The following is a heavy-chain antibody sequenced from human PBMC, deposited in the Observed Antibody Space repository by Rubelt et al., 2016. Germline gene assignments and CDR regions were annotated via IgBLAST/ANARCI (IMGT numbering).Heavy chain of an antibody. D-gene: IGHD3-22*01. V-gene: IGHV4-39*07. CDR3: AREEYYYDSSGYFD. CDR2: LYSGDT. J-gene: IGHJ4*02. Sequence: QLHLHESGPGLVRPSETLSLTCTVSGDSISTTNYYWGWIRQPPGKGRQWIGSLYSGDTYYNPSHRGRGTLSLDTSMNQFSLKLGSVTAADTAVYYCAREEYYYDSSGYFDWGQGTLVTVSS. CDR1: GDSISTTNYY.